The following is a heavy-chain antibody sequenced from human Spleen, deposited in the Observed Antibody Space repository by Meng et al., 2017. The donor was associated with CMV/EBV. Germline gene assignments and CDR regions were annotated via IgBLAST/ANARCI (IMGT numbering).Heavy chain of an antibody. D-gene: IGHD3-22*01. J-gene: IGHJ4*02. Sequence: GGSLRLSCAASGFTFSGYGMSWVRQAPGRGLEWVANINQDGSEKDYVDSVKGRFTISRDNAKESLYLQMSSLRVEDTAVYYCARDPHVGYYYPFFDYWGQGILVTVSS. CDR2: INQDGSEK. CDR3: ARDPHVGYYYPFFDY. V-gene: IGHV3-7*01. CDR1: GFTFSGYG.